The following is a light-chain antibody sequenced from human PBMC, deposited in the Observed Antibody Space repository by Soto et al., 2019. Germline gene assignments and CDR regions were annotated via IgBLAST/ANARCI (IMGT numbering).Light chain of an antibody. V-gene: IGLV2-14*01. CDR1: SSDVGGYNY. CDR2: DVS. J-gene: IGLJ1*01. CDR3: STYTSSSTLV. Sequence: QSALTQPASVSGSPRQSITISCTGTSSDVGGYNYVSWYQQHPGKAPKLMIYDVSNRPSGVSNRFSGSKSGNTASLTISGLQAEDEADYYCSTYTSSSTLVFGTVTKVTVL.